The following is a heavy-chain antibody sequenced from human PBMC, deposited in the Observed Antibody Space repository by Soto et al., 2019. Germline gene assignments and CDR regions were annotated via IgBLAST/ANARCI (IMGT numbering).Heavy chain of an antibody. CDR1: GFVFSDFG. CDR2: LSYDESNT. D-gene: IGHD3-3*01. V-gene: IGHV3-30*18. Sequence: QVQLVESGGGVVQPGRSLRLSCAASGFVFSDFGMHWVRQAPGKGLEWVAALSYDESNTYYADSMKGRFTISRDISKNTLYLQINSLRAEDTAVYYCAKSGREWSRSPVYWGQGTLVTVSS. CDR3: AKSGREWSRSPVY. J-gene: IGHJ4*02.